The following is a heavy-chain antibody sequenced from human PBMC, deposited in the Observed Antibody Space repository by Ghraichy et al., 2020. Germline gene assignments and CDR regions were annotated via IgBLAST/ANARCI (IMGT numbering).Heavy chain of an antibody. D-gene: IGHD3-9*01. Sequence: GGSLRLSCAASGFTFSSSWMTWVRQAPGKGLEWVANIHPDGSEKYYVDSVKGRFTIYRDNAKNSLYLQMNSLRADDTAVYYCARIHLTSFDYWGQGTLVTVSS. V-gene: IGHV3-7*01. CDR1: GFTFSSSW. CDR3: ARIHLTSFDY. CDR2: IHPDGSEK. J-gene: IGHJ4*02.